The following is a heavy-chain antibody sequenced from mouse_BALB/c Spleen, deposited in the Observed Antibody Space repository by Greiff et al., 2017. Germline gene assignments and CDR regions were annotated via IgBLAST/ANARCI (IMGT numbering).Heavy chain of an antibody. D-gene: IGHD1-1*01. CDR2: IYPGSGST. CDR3: TRRNYGSSYVASYRYFDD. Sequence: LQQPGSELVRPGASVKLSCKASGYTFTSYWMHWVKQRPGQGLEWIGNIYPGSGSTNYDEKFKSKATLTVDTSSSTAYMQLSSLTSEDSAVYYCTRRNYGSSYVASYRYFDDWGAGTTVTVSS. CDR1: GYTFTSYW. V-gene: IGHV1S22*01. J-gene: IGHJ1*01.